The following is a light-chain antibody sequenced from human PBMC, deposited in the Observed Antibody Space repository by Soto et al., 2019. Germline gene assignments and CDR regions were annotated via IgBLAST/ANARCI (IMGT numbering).Light chain of an antibody. V-gene: IGKV3D-15*01. CDR2: DAS. Sequence: ETMMTQSPDTLSVSLGERATLSCRASQSLRSSLAWYQQKPGQAPRLLIYDASTRATGIPARFSGSGSGTDFTLTISRLEPEDFAVYYCQQYNTFPRTFGQGTKVDIK. CDR1: QSLRSS. J-gene: IGKJ1*01. CDR3: QQYNTFPRT.